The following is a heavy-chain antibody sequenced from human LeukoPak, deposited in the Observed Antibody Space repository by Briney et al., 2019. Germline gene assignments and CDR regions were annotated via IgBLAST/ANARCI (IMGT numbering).Heavy chain of an antibody. CDR2: INWNGSIT. CDR1: GFIFDDYG. V-gene: IGHV3-20*04. D-gene: IGHD3-10*01. CDR3: AKDNPGYYGSGSMNWFDP. Sequence: GGSLRLSCAASGFIFDDYGMSWVRQAPGKGLEWVSGINWNGSITGYADSVKGRFTISRDNSKNTLYLQMNSLRAEDTAVYYCAKDNPGYYGSGSMNWFDPWGQGTLVTVSS. J-gene: IGHJ5*02.